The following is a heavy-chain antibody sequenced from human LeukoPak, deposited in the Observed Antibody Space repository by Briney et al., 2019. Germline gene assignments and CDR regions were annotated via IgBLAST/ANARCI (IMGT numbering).Heavy chain of an antibody. J-gene: IGHJ4*02. D-gene: IGHD3-10*01. Sequence: GGSLRLSCIASGFSLSAYAMGWVRQTPGKGLEWVSAISGGGDVAYYAGSVKGRFTISRDNSKNTLSLQMNSLRVDDTAVYYCASSMVRGLIDYWGQGTLVTVSS. CDR2: ISGGGDVA. V-gene: IGHV3-23*01. CDR1: GFSLSAYA. CDR3: ASSMVRGLIDY.